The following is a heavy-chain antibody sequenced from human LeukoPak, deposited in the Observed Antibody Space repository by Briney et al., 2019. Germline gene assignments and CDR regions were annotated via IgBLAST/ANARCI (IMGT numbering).Heavy chain of an antibody. CDR2: IYYSGST. CDR3: ARTYYDFWSGPGPKPKRFDP. V-gene: IGHV4-39*01. D-gene: IGHD3-3*01. CDR1: GGSISSSSYY. Sequence: PSETLSLTCTVSGGSISSSSYYWDWIRQPPGKGLEWIGSIYYSGSTYYNPSLKSRVTISVDTSKNQFSLKLSSVTAADTAVYYCARTYYDFWSGPGPKPKRFDPWGQGTLVTVSS. J-gene: IGHJ5*02.